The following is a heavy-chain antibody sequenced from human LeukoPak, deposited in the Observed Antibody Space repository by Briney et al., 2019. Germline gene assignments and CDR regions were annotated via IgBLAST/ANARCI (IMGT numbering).Heavy chain of an antibody. J-gene: IGHJ4*02. D-gene: IGHD6-13*01. CDR2: INPNSGGT. Sequence: GASVKVSCKASGYTFTGYYMHWVRQAPGQGLEWMGRINPNSGGTNYAQKFQGRVTVTRDTSISTAYMELSRLRSDDTAVYYCARDGSSSWYGSDYWGQGTLVTVSS. CDR1: GYTFTGYY. CDR3: ARDGSSSWYGSDY. V-gene: IGHV1-2*06.